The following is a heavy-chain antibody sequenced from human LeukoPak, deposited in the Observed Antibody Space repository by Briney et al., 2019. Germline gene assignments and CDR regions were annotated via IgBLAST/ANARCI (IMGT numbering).Heavy chain of an antibody. J-gene: IGHJ4*02. V-gene: IGHV3-30-3*01. CDR2: ISYDGSNK. Sequence: GGSLRLSCSASGFTFSSYAMHWVRQAPGKGLEWVAVISYDGSNKYYADSVKGRFTISRDNSKNTLYLQMNSLRAEDTAVYYCARVYSSRSQGLDYWGQGTLVTVSS. D-gene: IGHD6-13*01. CDR1: GFTFSSYA. CDR3: ARVYSSRSQGLDY.